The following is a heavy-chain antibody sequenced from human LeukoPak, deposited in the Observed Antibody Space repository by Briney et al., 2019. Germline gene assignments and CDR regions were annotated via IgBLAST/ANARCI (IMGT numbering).Heavy chain of an antibody. CDR2: IKQDGREK. CDR1: GFMSSDYW. CDR3: ARDCCSGVSPGRTDY. V-gene: IGHV3-7*01. D-gene: IGHD2-15*01. J-gene: IGHJ4*02. Sequence: AGSLRRSCAASGFMSSDYWMSWVRQTPGKGLEWVANIKQDGREKHYVDSVKGRFTISRDNDKNSLYLQMNSLRAEDTAVYYCARDCCSGVSPGRTDYWGQGTLGTVSS.